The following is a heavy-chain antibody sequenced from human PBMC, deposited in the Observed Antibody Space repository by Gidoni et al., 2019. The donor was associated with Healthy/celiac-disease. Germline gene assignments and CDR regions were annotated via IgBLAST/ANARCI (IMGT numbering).Heavy chain of an antibody. CDR1: GFTFSSYA. Sequence: QVQLVESGGGVVQPGRSLRLSCAASGFTFSSYAMHWVRQAPGKGLEWVAVISYDGSDNSYADSVKGRFTISRDNSKNTLYLQMTSLRAEDTAVYYCVFLSPFGGDSSGYYPRYWGQGTLVTVSS. V-gene: IGHV3-30-3*01. J-gene: IGHJ4*02. CDR3: VFLSPFGGDSSGYYPRY. CDR2: ISYDGSDN. D-gene: IGHD3-22*01.